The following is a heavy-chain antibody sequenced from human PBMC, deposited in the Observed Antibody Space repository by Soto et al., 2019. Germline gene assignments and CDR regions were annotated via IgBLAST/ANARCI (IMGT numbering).Heavy chain of an antibody. CDR3: ASGWSSSQKIVDY. CDR1: GGSIRSSSYY. V-gene: IGHV4-39*01. CDR2: IYYSGST. Sequence: PSETLSLTCTVSGGSIRSSSYYWGWIRQPPGKGLEWIGSIYYSGSTYYNPSLKSRVTISVDTSKNQFSLKLSSVTAADTAVYYCASGWSSSQKIVDYWGQGTLVTVSS. J-gene: IGHJ4*02. D-gene: IGHD6-6*01.